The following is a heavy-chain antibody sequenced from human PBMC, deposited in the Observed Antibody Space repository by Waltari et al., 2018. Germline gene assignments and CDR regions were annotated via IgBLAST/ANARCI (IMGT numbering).Heavy chain of an antibody. Sequence: QLQLQESGPGLVKPSETLSLTCTVSGGSISSSSYYWGWIRQPPGKGLEWIGSIYYSGSTYYNPSLKSRVTISVDTSKNQFSRKLSSVTAADTAVYYCARLKPGKQWLAQNWFDPWGQGTLVTVSS. J-gene: IGHJ5*02. V-gene: IGHV4-39*07. CDR2: IYYSGST. D-gene: IGHD6-19*01. CDR1: GGSISSSSYY. CDR3: ARLKPGKQWLAQNWFDP.